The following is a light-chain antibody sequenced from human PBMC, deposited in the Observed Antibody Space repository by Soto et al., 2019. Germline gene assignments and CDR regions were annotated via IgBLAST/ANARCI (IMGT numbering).Light chain of an antibody. CDR3: QQYNEYPYT. J-gene: IGKJ2*01. V-gene: IGKV1-5*03. CDR2: RAS. Sequence: DIQMTQSPSTLSASVGDRVSITCRASQSISSYLAWYQQKPGRAPQALIYRASSLESGFPSRFSGSGSGTGFTLTISTLLPDDFATYYCQQYNEYPYTFGQGTKLEIK. CDR1: QSISSY.